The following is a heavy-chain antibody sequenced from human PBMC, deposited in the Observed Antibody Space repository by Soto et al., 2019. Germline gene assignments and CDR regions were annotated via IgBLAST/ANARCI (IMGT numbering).Heavy chain of an antibody. CDR3: IRGGSPYYYDY. Sequence: EVQLVESGGGLVQPGGSLKLSCAASGFIFSGSAVHWVRQASGKGLEWVGRILSKAGNYATAYPASMKGRFTISRDDSENTVFLKMNTQKTEDTAVYYCIRGGSPYYYDYWGKGTLVAVPS. CDR1: GFIFSGSA. CDR2: ILSKAGNYAT. V-gene: IGHV3-73*01. J-gene: IGHJ4*02.